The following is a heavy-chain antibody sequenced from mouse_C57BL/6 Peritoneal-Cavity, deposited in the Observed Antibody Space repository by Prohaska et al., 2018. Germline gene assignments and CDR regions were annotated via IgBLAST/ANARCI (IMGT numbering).Heavy chain of an antibody. J-gene: IGHJ2*01. CDR1: GYTFTSYT. Sequence: MSCKASGYTFTSYTMHWVKQRPGQGLEWIGYINPSRGYTKYNQKFKDKATLTAEKSSSTAYMQLSSLTSEDSAVYYCARSDITTVVADYWGQGTTLTVSS. V-gene: IGHV1-4*01. CDR2: INPSRGYT. CDR3: ARSDITTVVADY. D-gene: IGHD1-1*01.